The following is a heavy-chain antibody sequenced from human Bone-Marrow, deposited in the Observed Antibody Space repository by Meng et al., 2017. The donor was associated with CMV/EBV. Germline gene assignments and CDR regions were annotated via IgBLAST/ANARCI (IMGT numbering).Heavy chain of an antibody. CDR2: IGSAGDT. J-gene: IGHJ6*02. CDR3: AKDVLRFLEWLLSPGMAV. CDR1: GFTLSRYD. Sequence: GESLKISCAASGFTLSRYDIHWVRQVTGKGLEWVSGIGSAGDTNYADSVKGRFTISREKAKNSLYLQMNSLRAGDTAVYFCAKDVLRFLEWLLSPGMAVWGQGTTVT. D-gene: IGHD3-3*01. V-gene: IGHV3-13*01.